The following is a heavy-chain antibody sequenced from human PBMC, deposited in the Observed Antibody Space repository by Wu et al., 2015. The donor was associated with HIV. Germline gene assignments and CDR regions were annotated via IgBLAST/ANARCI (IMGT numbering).Heavy chain of an antibody. Sequence: QVQLMQSGAVVKTPGASVTVSCQASGYRFTHYYIHWVRQAPGQGLEWLGRINPHSGGTNYAHKFQGRVTLTTDTSISIAYMEVGRLRSDDTAVYYCAREVGYAHDGTGYLRAFDLWGHGTMVTVSS. V-gene: IGHV1-2*06. J-gene: IGHJ3*01. CDR1: GYRFTHYY. CDR3: AREVGYAHDGTGYLRAFDL. CDR2: INPHSGGT. D-gene: IGHD2-2*03.